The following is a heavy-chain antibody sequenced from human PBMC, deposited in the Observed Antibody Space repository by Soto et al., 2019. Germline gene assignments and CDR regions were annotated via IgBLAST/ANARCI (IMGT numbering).Heavy chain of an antibody. CDR2: ISSSASTI. Sequence: QVQLVESGGDLVKPGGSLRLSCAASGFTLSDHYMSWIRQAPGKGLEWVSHISSSASTINYADSVKGRFTISRDNAKNSLYLQMSSLRVEDTAVYYCARGRYSGRYFDYWGPGTLVTVSS. J-gene: IGHJ4*02. D-gene: IGHD1-26*01. CDR1: GFTLSDHY. V-gene: IGHV3-11*01. CDR3: ARGRYSGRYFDY.